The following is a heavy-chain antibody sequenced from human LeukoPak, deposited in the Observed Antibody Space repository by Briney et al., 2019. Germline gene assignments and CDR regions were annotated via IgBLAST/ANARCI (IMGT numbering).Heavy chain of an antibody. D-gene: IGHD3-16*02. CDR3: ARLRVITFGGVIVLDAFDI. CDR2: ISSSSSYI. Sequence: GGSLRLPCAASGFTFSSYSMNWVRQAPGKGLEWVSSISSSSSYIYYADSVKGRFTISRDNAKNSLYLQMNSLRAEDTAVYYCARLRVITFGGVIVLDAFDIWGQGTMVTVSS. CDR1: GFTFSSYS. J-gene: IGHJ3*02. V-gene: IGHV3-21*01.